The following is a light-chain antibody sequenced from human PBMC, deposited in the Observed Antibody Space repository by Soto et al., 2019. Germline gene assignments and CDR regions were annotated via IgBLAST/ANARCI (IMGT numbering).Light chain of an antibody. CDR2: GAS. V-gene: IGKV3-20*01. CDR3: QQYGDSRLT. J-gene: IGKJ3*01. Sequence: EVVLTQSPGTLSLSPGERATLSCRASQNVYINSLAWYQQKPGQPPRLLIYGASTRAAAIPDRFSGSRSGADFALSIDALEPEDFAIYYCQQYGDSRLTFGPGTRVH. CDR1: QNVYINS.